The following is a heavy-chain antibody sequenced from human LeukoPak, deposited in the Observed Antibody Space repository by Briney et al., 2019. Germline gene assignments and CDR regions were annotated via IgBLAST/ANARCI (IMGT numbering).Heavy chain of an antibody. V-gene: IGHV4-39*07. J-gene: IGHJ4*02. CDR3: ARQRYSYGPLPFDY. Sequence: SETLSLTCTVSGGSISSSSYYWGWIRQPPGKGLEWIGSIYYSVSTKYNPSLESRVTISVDTSKNQFSLKLSSVTAADTAVYYCARQRYSYGPLPFDYWGQGTLVTVSS. CDR2: IYYSVST. CDR1: GGSISSSSYY. D-gene: IGHD5-18*01.